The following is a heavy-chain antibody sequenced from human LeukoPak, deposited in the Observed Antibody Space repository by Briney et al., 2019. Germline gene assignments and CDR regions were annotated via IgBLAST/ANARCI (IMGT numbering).Heavy chain of an antibody. CDR1: GGTFSSYA. Sequence: SVKVSCKTSGGTFSSYAISWVRQAPGQGLEWMGGIIPIFGTPSYAQKFQGRVTITADESTSTAYMELSSLRSEDTAVYYCARDAYHDSSGYYSLNWFDPWGQGTLVTVSS. J-gene: IGHJ5*02. CDR2: IIPIFGTP. CDR3: ARDAYHDSSGYYSLNWFDP. V-gene: IGHV1-69*13. D-gene: IGHD3-22*01.